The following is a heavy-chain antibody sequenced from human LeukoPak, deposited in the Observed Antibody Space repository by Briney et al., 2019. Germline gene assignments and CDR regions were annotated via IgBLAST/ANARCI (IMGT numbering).Heavy chain of an antibody. V-gene: IGHV3-74*01. D-gene: IGHD6-19*01. Sequence: PGGSLRLSCAASGFTFSKYWTHWVRQAPGKGLVWVSRINSDGSRTNYADSVKGRFTISRDNSKNTLYLQMNSLRAEDTAVYYCARDVHVAVAAPYYYGMDVWGQGTTVTVSS. CDR3: ARDVHVAVAAPYYYGMDV. CDR2: INSDGSRT. J-gene: IGHJ6*02. CDR1: GFTFSKYW.